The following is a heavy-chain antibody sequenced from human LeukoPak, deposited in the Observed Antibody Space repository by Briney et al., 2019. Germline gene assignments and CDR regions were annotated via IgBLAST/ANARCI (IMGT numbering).Heavy chain of an antibody. CDR1: GFTFTTYA. D-gene: IGHD6-19*01. J-gene: IGHJ4*02. V-gene: IGHV3-23*01. Sequence: PGGSLRLSCAASGFTFTTYAMSWVRQAPGKGLQWVSTLSGSNGSTYYADSVKGRFTISRDNSKNTLFLQMNSLRADDTAIYYCAKVDDSVWHEGYFDYRGQGSLVTVSS. CDR3: AKVDDSVWHEGYFDY. CDR2: LSGSNGST.